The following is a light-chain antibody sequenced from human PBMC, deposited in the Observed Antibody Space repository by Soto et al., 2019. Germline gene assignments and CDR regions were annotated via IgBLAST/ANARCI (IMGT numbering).Light chain of an antibody. CDR3: QQYNDWPRT. V-gene: IGKV3-15*01. Sequence: EIVLAPSPGTVSLSPGESAPLSRRATQSVSSNLAWYQQKRGQAPRLLIYGASTRATDIPARFRGSGSGTEFTLTISSLQSEDFAVYYCQQYNDWPRTFGQGTKVDIK. CDR2: GAS. J-gene: IGKJ1*01. CDR1: QSVSSN.